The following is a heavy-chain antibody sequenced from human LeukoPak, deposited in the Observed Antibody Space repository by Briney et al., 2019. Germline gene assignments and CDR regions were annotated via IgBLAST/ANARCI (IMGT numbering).Heavy chain of an antibody. CDR1: GFTFGDYA. Sequence: GGSLRLSCTASGFTFGDYAMSWFRQAPGKGLEGVGFIRSKAYGGTTEYAASVKGRFTISRDDSKSIAYLQMNSLKTEDTAVYYCTRDHSGYSSSWYYFDYWGQGTLVTVSS. V-gene: IGHV3-49*03. D-gene: IGHD6-13*01. CDR3: TRDHSGYSSSWYYFDY. J-gene: IGHJ4*02. CDR2: IRSKAYGGTT.